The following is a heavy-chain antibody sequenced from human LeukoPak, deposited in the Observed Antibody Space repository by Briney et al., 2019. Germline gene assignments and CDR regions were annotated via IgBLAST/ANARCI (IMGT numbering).Heavy chain of an antibody. D-gene: IGHD6-19*01. J-gene: IGHJ4*02. V-gene: IGHV3-48*04. CDR3: ARDRSSGWSDPYDY. Sequence: GGSLRLSCAASGFTFSSYSMNWVRQAPGKGLEWVSYISSSSSTIYYADSVKGRFTISRDNAKNSLYLQMNSLRAEDTAVYYCARDRSSGWSDPYDYWGQGTLVTVSS. CDR2: ISSSSSTI. CDR1: GFTFSSYS.